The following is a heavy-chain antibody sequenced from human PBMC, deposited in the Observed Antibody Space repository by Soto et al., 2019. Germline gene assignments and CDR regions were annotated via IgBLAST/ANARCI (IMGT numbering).Heavy chain of an antibody. J-gene: IGHJ6*02. CDR1: GYTFTSYY. CDR3: ASAVDTAMVTRISYGMDV. V-gene: IGHV1-46*01. CDR2: INPSGGST. Sequence: ASVKVSCKASGYTFTSYYMHWVRQAPGQGLEWMGIINPSGGSTSYAQKFQGRVTMTRDTSTSTVYMELSSLRSEDTAVYYCASAVDTAMVTRISYGMDVWGQGTTVTVSS. D-gene: IGHD5-18*01.